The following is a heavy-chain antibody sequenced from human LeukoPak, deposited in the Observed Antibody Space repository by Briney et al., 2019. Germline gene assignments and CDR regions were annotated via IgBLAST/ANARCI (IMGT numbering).Heavy chain of an antibody. CDR3: AREIGGRWLRSDY. CDR1: GGSLSSYY. CDR2: IYYSGST. V-gene: IGHV4-59*01. Sequence: SETLSLTCTVSGGSLSSYYWSWIRQPPGKGLEWIGYIYYSGSTNYNPSLKSRVTISVDTSKNQFSLKLSSVTAADTAVYYCAREIGGRWLRSDYWGQGTLVTVSS. J-gene: IGHJ4*02. D-gene: IGHD5-12*01.